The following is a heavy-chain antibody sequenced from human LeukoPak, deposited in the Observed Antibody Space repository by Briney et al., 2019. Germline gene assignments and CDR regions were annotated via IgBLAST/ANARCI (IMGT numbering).Heavy chain of an antibody. V-gene: IGHV3-48*01. CDR2: ISSSSSTI. CDR3: ARAGRFGESFRDYYYYIDV. CDR1: GFTFSSYS. D-gene: IGHD3-10*01. J-gene: IGHJ6*03. Sequence: GGSLRLSCAASGFTFSSYSMNWVRQAPGKGLEWVSYISSSSSTIYYADSVKGRFTISRDNAKNSLYLQMNSLRAEDTAVYFCARAGRFGESFRDYYYYIDVWGKGTTVTVSS.